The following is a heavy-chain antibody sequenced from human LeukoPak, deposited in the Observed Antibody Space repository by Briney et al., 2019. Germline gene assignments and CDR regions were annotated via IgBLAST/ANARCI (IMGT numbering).Heavy chain of an antibody. CDR3: ARDGGGYSYDNYYYYGMDV. D-gene: IGHD5-18*01. CDR1: GFTFSSYE. CDR2: ISSSGSTI. V-gene: IGHV3-48*03. J-gene: IGHJ6*02. Sequence: GGSLRLSCAASGFTFSSYEMNWVRQAPGKGLEWVSYISSSGSTIYYADSVKGRFTISRDNAKNSLYLQMNSLRAEDTAVYYCARDGGGYSYDNYYYYGMDVWGQGTTVAVSS.